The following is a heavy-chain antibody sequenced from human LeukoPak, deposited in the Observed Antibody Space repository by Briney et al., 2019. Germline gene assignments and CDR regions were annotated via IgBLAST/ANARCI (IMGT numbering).Heavy chain of an antibody. D-gene: IGHD4-17*01. CDR3: ASTDYYYYYMDV. CDR2: ICSSGSTK. Sequence: PGGSLRLSCAASGFTFSDYYMSWIRQAPGKGLEWVSYICSSGSTKYYADSVKGRFTISRDNAKNSLYLQMNSLRAEDTAVYYCASTDYYYYYMDVWGKGTTVTISS. J-gene: IGHJ6*03. CDR1: GFTFSDYY. V-gene: IGHV3-11*01.